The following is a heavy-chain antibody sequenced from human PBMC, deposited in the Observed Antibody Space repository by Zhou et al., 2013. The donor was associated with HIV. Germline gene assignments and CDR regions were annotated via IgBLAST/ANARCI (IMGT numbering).Heavy chain of an antibody. Sequence: EVQLVESGGTLVQPGGSLRLSCEASGFSFSNYWMSWVRQAPGKGLEWVANIKEDESEKYYVNSVKGRFTTSRDNTRNSLYLQMNSLRAEDTAVYYCARVRVTGDYGMDVWGQGTTVTVSS. CDR2: IKEDESEK. J-gene: IGHJ6*02. CDR3: ARVRVTGDYGMDV. V-gene: IGHV3-7*01. D-gene: IGHD2-21*02. CDR1: GFSFSNYW.